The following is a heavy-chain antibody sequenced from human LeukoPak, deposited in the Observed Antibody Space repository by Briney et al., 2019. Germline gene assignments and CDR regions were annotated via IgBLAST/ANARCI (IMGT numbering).Heavy chain of an antibody. J-gene: IGHJ4*02. CDR3: VRDDGATKPC. V-gene: IGHV3-7*01. Sequence: GGSLRLSCAASGFTLSSYWMSWVRQAPGKGLEWVANIKRDGSEKYYVDSVKGRFTISRDYAKNSQYLQMNSLRVEDTAVYYCVRDDGATKPCWGQGTLVTVSS. CDR1: GFTLSSYW. CDR2: IKRDGSEK. D-gene: IGHD1-14*01.